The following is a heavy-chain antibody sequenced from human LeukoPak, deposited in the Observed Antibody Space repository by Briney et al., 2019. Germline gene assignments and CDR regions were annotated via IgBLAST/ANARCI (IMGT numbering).Heavy chain of an antibody. Sequence: AASVKVSCKASGYTFTSYGISWVRQAPGQGLEWMGWISTYNDNTHYAQKLQGRVTMTRDMSTSTDYMELSSLRSEDTAVYYCARDNSVGDIAWWFDPWGQGTLVTVSS. V-gene: IGHV1-18*01. CDR1: GYTFTSYG. J-gene: IGHJ5*02. D-gene: IGHD3-10*01. CDR3: ARDNSVGDIAWWFDP. CDR2: ISTYNDNT.